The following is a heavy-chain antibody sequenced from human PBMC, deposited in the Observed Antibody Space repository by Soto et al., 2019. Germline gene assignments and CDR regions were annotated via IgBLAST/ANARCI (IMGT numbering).Heavy chain of an antibody. CDR1: RYIFDSYA. J-gene: IGHJ6*02. V-gene: IGHV3-23*01. CDR2: SSGSGGSR. Sequence: GVSLRLSCAASRYIFDSYAMIWVRQAPGKGLEWVSTSSGSGGSRYYADFVKGRFIISRDNSKSTLYLQMKSLRDEDTAVYYCAKGERGRYYKPGLDVWGQGTTVTVSS. D-gene: IGHD1-26*01. CDR3: AKGERGRYYKPGLDV.